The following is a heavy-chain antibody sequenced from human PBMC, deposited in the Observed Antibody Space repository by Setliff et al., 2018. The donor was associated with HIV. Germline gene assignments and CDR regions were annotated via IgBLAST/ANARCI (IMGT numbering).Heavy chain of an antibody. V-gene: IGHV4-34*01. D-gene: IGHD1-26*01. J-gene: IGHJ4*02. Sequence: SETLSLTCTVSGGSISSHHWSWIRQPPGKGLEWIGEIYHSGSTIYNPSLKSRVTISVDTSKNQFSLKLSSVTAADTAVYYCLRGGTSTWGQGTLVTVSS. CDR1: GGSISSHH. CDR2: IYHSGST. CDR3: LRGGTST.